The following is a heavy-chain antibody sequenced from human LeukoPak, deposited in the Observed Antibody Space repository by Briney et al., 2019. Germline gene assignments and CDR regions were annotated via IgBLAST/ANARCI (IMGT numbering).Heavy chain of an antibody. CDR2: IKQDGSAK. J-gene: IGHJ4*02. V-gene: IGHV3-7*04. CDR3: ARTIREQWLTIDY. Sequence: GGPLRLSCAPSGFTFRNYWMNWVRQAPGKGLEGVANIKQDGSAKYYVDSVKGRFTISRDNAKNSLYLQMNSLGAEDTAVYYCARTIREQWLTIDYWGQGTLVTFSS. CDR1: GFTFRNYW. D-gene: IGHD6-19*01.